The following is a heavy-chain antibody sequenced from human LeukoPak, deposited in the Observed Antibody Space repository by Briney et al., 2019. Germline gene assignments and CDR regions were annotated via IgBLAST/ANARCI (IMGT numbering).Heavy chain of an antibody. D-gene: IGHD2-15*01. CDR2: ISSSGSTI. CDR1: GFTFSSYE. CDR3: ASDLLPGYCNGGSCADY. V-gene: IGHV3-48*03. Sequence: PGGSLRLSCAASGFTFSSYEMNWVRQAPGKGLEWVSYISSSGSTIYYADSVKGRFTISRDNAKNSLYLQMNSLRAEDTAVYYCASDLLPGYCNGGSCADYWGQGTLVTVSS. J-gene: IGHJ4*02.